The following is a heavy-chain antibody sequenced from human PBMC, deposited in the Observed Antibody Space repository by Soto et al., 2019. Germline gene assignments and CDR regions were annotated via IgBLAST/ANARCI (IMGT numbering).Heavy chain of an antibody. J-gene: IGHJ6*02. CDR1: GYTFTGYY. V-gene: IGHV1-2*04. Sequence: GASVKVSCKASGYTFTGYYMHWVRQAPGQGLEWMGWINPNSGGTNYAQKFQGWVTMTRDTSISTAYMELSRLRSDDTAVYYCARDIGRIVVVPAAIHRMDLWGQGTKVTVSS. CDR3: ARDIGRIVVVPAAIHRMDL. D-gene: IGHD2-2*01. CDR2: INPNSGGT.